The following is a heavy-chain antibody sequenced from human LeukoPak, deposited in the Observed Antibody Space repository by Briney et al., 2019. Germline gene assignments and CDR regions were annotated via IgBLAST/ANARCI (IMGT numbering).Heavy chain of an antibody. CDR1: GGSFSGYY. V-gene: IGHV4-34*01. CDR2: INRSGST. Sequence: SSETLSLTCAVYGGSFSGYYWSWIRQPPGKGLEWIGEINRSGSTNYNPSLKSRVTISVDTSKNQFSLKLSSVTAADTAVYYCARAERYCSSTSCQDYGMDVWGQGTTVTVSS. J-gene: IGHJ6*02. D-gene: IGHD2-2*01. CDR3: ARAERYCSSTSCQDYGMDV.